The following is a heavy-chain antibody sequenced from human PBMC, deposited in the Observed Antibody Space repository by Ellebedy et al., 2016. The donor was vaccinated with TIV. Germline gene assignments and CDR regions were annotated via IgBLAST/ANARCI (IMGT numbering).Heavy chain of an antibody. Sequence: MPGGSLRLSCSVSGHFISDGYYWGWIRQPPGKGLEWIGSGYHSGSTFYNPSLKSRVSISVDTTKNQFSLRLASVTAADTAVYYCARDGTVLVPAADMDVWGKGTTVTVSS. V-gene: IGHV4-38-2*02. CDR3: ARDGTVLVPAADMDV. CDR2: GYHSGST. J-gene: IGHJ6*03. CDR1: GHFISDGYY. D-gene: IGHD2-2*01.